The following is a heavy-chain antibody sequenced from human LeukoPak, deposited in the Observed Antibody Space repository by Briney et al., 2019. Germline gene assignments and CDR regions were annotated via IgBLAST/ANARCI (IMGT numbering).Heavy chain of an antibody. CDR1: GFTFSSYE. D-gene: IGHD1-20*01. CDR3: ERGSLTGEYGMDV. Sequence: VGSLRLSCAAAGFTFSSYEMNCVRQAPGKGLEWISYISSSGRTIYYADSVKGRFTISRDNAKNSLYLQMNSLRVEDTAVYYCERGSLTGEYGMDVWGQGTTVPVSS. V-gene: IGHV3-48*03. J-gene: IGHJ6*02. CDR2: ISSSGRTI.